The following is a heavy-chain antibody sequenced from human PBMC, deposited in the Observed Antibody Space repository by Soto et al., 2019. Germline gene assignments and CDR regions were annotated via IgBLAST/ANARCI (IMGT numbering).Heavy chain of an antibody. D-gene: IGHD3-22*01. Sequence: GGSLRLSCAASGFTFSSYAMHWIRQAPGKGLEWVAIISFDGSNEYYADSVKGRFTISRDNSKNTLYLQVRSLRAEDTAVYYCAKTYYYDRSGYYQNWFDPWGQGXLVTV. CDR3: AKTYYYDRSGYYQNWFDP. CDR2: ISFDGSNE. V-gene: IGHV3-30-3*02. CDR1: GFTFSSYA. J-gene: IGHJ5*02.